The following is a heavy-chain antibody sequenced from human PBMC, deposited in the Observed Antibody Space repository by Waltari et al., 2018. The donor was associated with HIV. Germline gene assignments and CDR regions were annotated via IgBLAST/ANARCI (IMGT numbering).Heavy chain of an antibody. CDR1: GFPFRRSG. Sequence: QVQLVESGGVVVPPGGSLRLSCAASGFPFRRSGMPWLRQAPGKGLEWVAFIRYDGSNKYYADSVKGRFTISRDNSKNTLYLQMNSLRAEDKAVYYCAKDSYGWEAVDIWGQGTMVTVSS. V-gene: IGHV3-30*02. J-gene: IGHJ3*02. CDR3: AKDSYGWEAVDI. D-gene: IGHD2-8*02. CDR2: IRYDGSNK.